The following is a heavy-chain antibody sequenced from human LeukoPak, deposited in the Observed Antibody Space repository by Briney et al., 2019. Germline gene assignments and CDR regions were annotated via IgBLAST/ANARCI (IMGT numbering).Heavy chain of an antibody. D-gene: IGHD3-22*01. CDR2: IHPDGGGT. J-gene: IGHJ4*02. Sequence: ASVKVSCKTSGYTFTNYHIHWVRQAPGQEPEWMGIIHPDGGGTTYAQKFQGRVTMTSDLSTSTVYMQLNSLRSEDTAVYYCARPTPEDHETSGSINSVYLHYWGQGTLVTVSS. V-gene: IGHV1-46*01. CDR3: ARPTPEDHETSGSINSVYLHY. CDR1: GYTFTNYH.